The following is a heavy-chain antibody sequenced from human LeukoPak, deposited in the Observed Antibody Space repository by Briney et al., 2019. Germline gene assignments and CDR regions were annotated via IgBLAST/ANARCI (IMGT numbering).Heavy chain of an antibody. J-gene: IGHJ4*02. CDR2: ISSSSSYI. D-gene: IGHD3-22*01. Sequence: PGGSLRLSCAASGFTFSSYSMNWVRQAPGKGLEWVSSISSSSSYIYYADSVKGRFTISRDNAKNSLYLQMNSLRAEDTAVYYCAKDAQLPIAHYDSSGYYPKDWGQGTLVTVSS. CDR3: AKDAQLPIAHYDSSGYYPKD. V-gene: IGHV3-21*01. CDR1: GFTFSSYS.